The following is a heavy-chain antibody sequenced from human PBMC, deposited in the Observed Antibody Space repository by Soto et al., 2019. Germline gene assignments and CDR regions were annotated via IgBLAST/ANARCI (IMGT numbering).Heavy chain of an antibody. Sequence: SVKVSCKASGFTFTSSAVQWVRQAHGQRLEWLGWIVVGSGNTNYAQRFQERVTITRDMSTSTAYMKLSSLRSEDTAVYYCAADLARKTYGMDVWGQGTTVTAP. V-gene: IGHV1-58*01. CDR2: IVVGSGNT. CDR3: AADLARKTYGMDV. CDR1: GFTFTSSA. J-gene: IGHJ6*02.